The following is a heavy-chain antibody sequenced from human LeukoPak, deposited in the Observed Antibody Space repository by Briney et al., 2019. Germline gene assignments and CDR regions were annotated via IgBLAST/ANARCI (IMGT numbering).Heavy chain of an antibody. CDR2: ISAYNGNT. J-gene: IGHJ4*02. CDR1: GYTFTGYG. D-gene: IGHD3-10*01. Sequence: VASVKVSCKASGYTFTGYGISWVRQAPGQGLEWMGWISAYNGNTKYAQKPQGRVTMTTDTSTSTAYMELRSLRSDDTAVYYCARATMVRGVTFHPDYWGQGTLVTVSS. CDR3: ARATMVRGVTFHPDY. V-gene: IGHV1-18*01.